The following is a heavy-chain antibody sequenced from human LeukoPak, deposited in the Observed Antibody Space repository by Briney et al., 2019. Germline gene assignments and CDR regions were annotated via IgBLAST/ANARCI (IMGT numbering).Heavy chain of an antibody. D-gene: IGHD4-17*01. CDR3: ARGDYGDYVGFDY. CDR2: INPNSGGT. V-gene: IGHV1-2*02. J-gene: IGHJ4*02. Sequence: ASVKVSCKASGYTFTGYYMHWVRQAPGQGLEWMGWINPNSGGTNYAQKFQGRATMTRDTSISTAYMELSRLRSDDTAVYYCARGDYGDYVGFDYWGRGTLVTVSS. CDR1: GYTFTGYY.